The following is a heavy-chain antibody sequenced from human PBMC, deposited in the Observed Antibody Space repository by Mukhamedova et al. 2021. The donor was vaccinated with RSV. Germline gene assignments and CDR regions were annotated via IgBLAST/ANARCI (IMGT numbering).Heavy chain of an antibody. D-gene: IGHD6-25*01. J-gene: IGHJ6*02. CDR2: IIPIRDLA. V-gene: IGHV1-69*10. CDR3: ARGFRDGFYYRVDV. Sequence: GQGLEWMGGIIPIRDLAHYAQKFHGRVTITADKSTSTAYTELSSLRSEDTAVYYCARGFRDGFYYRVDVWGHGTTVTVSS.